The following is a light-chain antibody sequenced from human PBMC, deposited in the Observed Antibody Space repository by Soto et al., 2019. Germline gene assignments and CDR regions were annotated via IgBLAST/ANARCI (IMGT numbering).Light chain of an antibody. V-gene: IGKV1-33*01. Sequence: DIQMTQSPSSLSASVGDRVTITCQASQDISNYLNWYQQKPGKAPKLLIYDASNLETGVPSRFSGSGSGTDFTVTISSLQPEDIATYYCQQYDNLPPKPFGPGTKVDIK. J-gene: IGKJ3*01. CDR3: QQYDNLPPKP. CDR2: DAS. CDR1: QDISNY.